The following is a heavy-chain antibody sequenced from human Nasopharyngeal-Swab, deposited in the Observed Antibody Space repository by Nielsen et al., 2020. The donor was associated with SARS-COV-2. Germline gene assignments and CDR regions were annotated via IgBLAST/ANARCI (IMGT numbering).Heavy chain of an antibody. CDR2: ISFDGSKK. CDR3: ADLLLGAVLWFGESHY. CDR1: GFTFNSHG. V-gene: IGHV3-30*03. D-gene: IGHD3-10*01. J-gene: IGHJ4*02. Sequence: GESLKISCAASGFTFNSHGMHWVRQAPGKGLEWVAVISFDGSKKYYADSVKGRFTISRDSSKNTLYLQMNSLRVEDTAVYYCADLLLGAVLWFGESHYWGQGTLVTVSS.